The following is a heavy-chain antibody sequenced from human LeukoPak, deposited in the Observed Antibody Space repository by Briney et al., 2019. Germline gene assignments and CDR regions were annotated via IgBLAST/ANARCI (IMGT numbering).Heavy chain of an antibody. J-gene: IGHJ4*02. CDR1: GYTFTSYG. CDR2: MNPNSGNT. V-gene: IGHV1-8*03. D-gene: IGHD2-2*01. Sequence: ASVKVSCKASGYTFTSYGISWVRQAPGQGLEWMGWMNPNSGNTGYAQKFQGRVTITRNTSISTAYMELSSLRSEDTAVYYCARVRSNYVDYWGQGTLVTVSS. CDR3: ARVRSNYVDY.